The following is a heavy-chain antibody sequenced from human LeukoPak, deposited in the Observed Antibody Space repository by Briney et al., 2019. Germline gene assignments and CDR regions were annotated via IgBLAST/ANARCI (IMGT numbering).Heavy chain of an antibody. Sequence: TSETLSLTCTVSGGSIRGSSYYLGWIRQPPGKGLEWIGGFYYSGTTYYNPSLESRVTISVDTSKNQFSLKLSSVTAADTAGYYCAFWSGYYSGSGEYNWGQGTLVTVSS. D-gene: IGHD3-3*01. CDR3: AFWSGYYSGSGEYN. CDR1: GGSIRGSSYY. J-gene: IGHJ4*02. CDR2: FYYSGTT. V-gene: IGHV4-39*07.